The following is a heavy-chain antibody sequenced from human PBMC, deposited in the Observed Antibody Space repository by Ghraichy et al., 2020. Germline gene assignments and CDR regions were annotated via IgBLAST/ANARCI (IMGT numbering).Heavy chain of an antibody. D-gene: IGHD6-13*01. V-gene: IGHV4-34*01. CDR1: GGSFSGYY. Sequence: SETLSLTCAVYGGSFSGYYWSWIRQPPGKGLEWIGEINHSGSTNYNPSLKSRVTISVDTSKNQFSLKLSSVTAADTAVYYCARHCIAAAGNRGVSYYYYGMDVWGQGTTVTVSS. CDR3: ARHCIAAAGNRGVSYYYYGMDV. J-gene: IGHJ6*02. CDR2: INHSGST.